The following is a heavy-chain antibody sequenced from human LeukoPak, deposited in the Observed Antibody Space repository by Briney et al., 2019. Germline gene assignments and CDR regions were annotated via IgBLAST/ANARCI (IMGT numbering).Heavy chain of an antibody. CDR1: GFTFSDYW. CDR3: ARWRGSTSERSDY. V-gene: IGHV3-7*01. Sequence: GGSLRLSCTASGFTFSDYWMTWVRQAPGKGLEWVANIKQDGGAKYYVDSVKGRFTISRDNAKNSLYLQMGSLRVEDTATYYCARWRGSTSERSDYWGQGTLVTVSS. J-gene: IGHJ4*02. CDR2: IKQDGGAK. D-gene: IGHD2-2*01.